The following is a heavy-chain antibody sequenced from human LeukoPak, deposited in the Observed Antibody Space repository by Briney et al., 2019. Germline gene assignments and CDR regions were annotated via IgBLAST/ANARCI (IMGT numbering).Heavy chain of an antibody. CDR2: IKQDGSEK. D-gene: IGHD2-21*01. V-gene: IGHV3-7*01. J-gene: IGHJ4*02. CDR1: GFTFSSYW. CDR3: ARVVFPSRVSDY. Sequence: RGSLRLSCAASGFTFSSYWMSWVRQAPGKGLEWVANIKQDGSEKYYVDSVKGRYTISKDNAKISLYLQMNSLRAEDTAVYYCARVVFPSRVSDYWGQRTLVTVSS.